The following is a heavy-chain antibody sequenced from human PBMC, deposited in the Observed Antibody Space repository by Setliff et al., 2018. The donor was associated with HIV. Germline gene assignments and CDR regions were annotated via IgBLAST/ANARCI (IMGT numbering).Heavy chain of an antibody. V-gene: IGHV3-7*01. Sequence: GGSLRLSCAASGFTFSSYSMNWVRQAPGKGREWVAHIKPDGSSKKYVDSVKGRFTISRDNAKDSLYLQMHSLRAEDTAVYYCVRWGLPYGIDAWGQGTLVTVSS. J-gene: IGHJ4*02. D-gene: IGHD3-16*01. CDR3: VRWGLPYGIDA. CDR2: IKPDGSSK. CDR1: GFTFSSYS.